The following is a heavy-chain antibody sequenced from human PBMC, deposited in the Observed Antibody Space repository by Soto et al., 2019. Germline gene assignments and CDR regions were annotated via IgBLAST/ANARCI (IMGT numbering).Heavy chain of an antibody. J-gene: IGHJ6*02. V-gene: IGHV1-2*04. D-gene: IGHD3-9*01. CDR1: GYTFTGYY. CDR2: INPNSGGT. CDR3: ARSLRHYDILTGLYYYYGMDV. Sequence: QVQLVQSGAEVKKPGASVKVSCKASGYTFTGYYMHWVRQAPGQGLEWMGWINPNSGGTNYAQKFQGWVTMTRDTTIITAYRELSRLRIDDTAVYYCARSLRHYDILTGLYYYYGMDVWGQGTTVTVSS.